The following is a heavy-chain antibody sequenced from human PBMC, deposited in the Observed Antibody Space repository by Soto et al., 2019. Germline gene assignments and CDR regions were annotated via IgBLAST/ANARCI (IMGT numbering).Heavy chain of an antibody. CDR1: GYTFTSYD. CDR2: MNPNSGNT. V-gene: IGHV1-8*01. CDR3: ARGRVDTFDY. J-gene: IGHJ4*02. Sequence: QVQLVQSGAEVKKPGASVKVSCKASGYTFTSYDINWVRQATGQGLEWMGWMNPNSGNTGYAQKFQGRVTMTRNTSTSTAYMELSSLSLEDTAGYYWARGRVDTFDYWGQGTLVTVSS.